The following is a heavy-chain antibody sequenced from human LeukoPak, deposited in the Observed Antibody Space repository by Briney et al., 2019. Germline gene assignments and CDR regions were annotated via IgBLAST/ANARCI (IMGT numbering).Heavy chain of an antibody. CDR1: GVSFSGYY. CDR2: INHSGST. CDR3: ARRRNVWGSYRPFDY. D-gene: IGHD3-16*02. Sequence: PSETLSLTCAVYGVSFSGYYWSWIRQPPGKGLEWIGEINHSGSTNYNPSLKSRVTISVDTSKNQFSLKLSSVTAADTAVYYCARRRNVWGSYRPFDYWGQGTLVTVSS. V-gene: IGHV4-34*01. J-gene: IGHJ4*02.